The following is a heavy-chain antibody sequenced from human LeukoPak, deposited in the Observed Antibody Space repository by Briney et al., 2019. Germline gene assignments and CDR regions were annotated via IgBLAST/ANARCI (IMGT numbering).Heavy chain of an antibody. J-gene: IGHJ4*02. D-gene: IGHD5-18*01. CDR1: GGSFSGYY. CDR3: ARMAAMVTLDY. Sequence: PSETLSFTCAVYGGSFSGYYWSWIRQPPGKGLEWIGEINHSGSTNYNPSLKSRVTISVDTSKNQCSLKMRSVTAADTAVYYCARMAAMVTLDYWGRGTLVTVSS. CDR2: INHSGST. V-gene: IGHV4-34*01.